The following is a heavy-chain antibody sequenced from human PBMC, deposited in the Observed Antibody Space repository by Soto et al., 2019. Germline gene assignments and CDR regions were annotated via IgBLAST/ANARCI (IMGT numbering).Heavy chain of an antibody. J-gene: IGHJ3*02. CDR2: ISSRSYT. CDR3: ARAIGYAFDI. V-gene: IGHV3-21*01. Sequence: EVPLVESGGGLVKPGGSLRLSCAASGFTFSTSSLYWVRQAPGKGLEWVSSISSRSYTYYADSVKGRFTISRDNAKNSLYLQMNSLRAEDTAVYYCARAIGYAFDIWGQGTIVTVSS. D-gene: IGHD1-26*01. CDR1: GFTFSTSS.